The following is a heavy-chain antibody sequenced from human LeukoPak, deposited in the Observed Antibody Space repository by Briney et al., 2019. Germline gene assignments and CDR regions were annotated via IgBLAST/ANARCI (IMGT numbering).Heavy chain of an antibody. J-gene: IGHJ5*02. V-gene: IGHV1-58*01. CDR2: IVVGSGNT. D-gene: IGHD2-15*01. CDR3: AADRKRYLGSYNWFDP. CDR1: GFTFTSSA. Sequence: SVKVSCKASGFTFTSSAVQWVRQARGQRLEWIGWIVVGSGNTNYAQKFQERVTITRDMSTSTAYMELSSLRSEDTAVYYCAADRKRYLGSYNWFDPWGQGTLVTVSS.